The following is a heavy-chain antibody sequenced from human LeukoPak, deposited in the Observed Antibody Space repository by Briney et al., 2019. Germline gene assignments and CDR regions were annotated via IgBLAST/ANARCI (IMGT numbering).Heavy chain of an antibody. J-gene: IGHJ4*02. CDR1: GYTFTSYG. CDR2: ISAYNGNT. V-gene: IGHV1-18*01. CDR3: ATGPRGMTTVTTFDY. Sequence: ASVKVSCKASGYTFTSYGISWVRQAPGQGLEWMGWISAYNGNTIYAQKFQGRVTMTEDTSTDTAYMELSSLRSEDTAVYYCATGPRGMTTVTTFDYWGQGTLVTVSS. D-gene: IGHD4-17*01.